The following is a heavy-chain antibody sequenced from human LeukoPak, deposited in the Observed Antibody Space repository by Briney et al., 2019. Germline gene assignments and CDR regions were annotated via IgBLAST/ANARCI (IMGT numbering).Heavy chain of an antibody. CDR2: ISWNSGSI. Sequence: GGSLRLSCAASGFTFDDYAMHWVRQAPGKGLEWVSGISWNSGSIGYADSVKGRFTISRDNAKNTLYLQMNSLRAEDTAVYYCAKPARTDYADYWGQGTLVTVSS. CDR1: GFTFDDYA. CDR3: AKPARTDYADY. J-gene: IGHJ4*02. D-gene: IGHD1-14*01. V-gene: IGHV3-9*01.